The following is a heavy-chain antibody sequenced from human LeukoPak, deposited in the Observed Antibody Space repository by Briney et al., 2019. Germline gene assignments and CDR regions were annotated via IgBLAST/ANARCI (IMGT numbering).Heavy chain of an antibody. CDR1: GYTFIDYY. J-gene: IGHJ4*02. Sequence: VASVKVSCKASGYTFIDYYMHWVRQAPGQGLEWIGWISPNSGGTKYVQKFQGRVTKTRDTSITTVYMELSGLSFDDTAVYYCARGGGRYSVDYWGQGTLVIVSS. V-gene: IGHV1-2*02. CDR3: ARGGGRYSVDY. CDR2: ISPNSGGT. D-gene: IGHD1-26*01.